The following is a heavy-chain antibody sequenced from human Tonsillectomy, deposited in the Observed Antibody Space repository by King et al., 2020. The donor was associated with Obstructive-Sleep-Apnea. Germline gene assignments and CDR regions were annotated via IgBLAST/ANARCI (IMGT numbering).Heavy chain of an antibody. Sequence: VQLVESGGGLVQPGRSLRLSCAASGFHFDDYAMHWVRQAPGKGLEWVSGISWSSGSIVYADSVKGRFTISRDNAKNSLYLQMNSLRPEDTALYYCAKACAAVAGLGYFDLWGRGTLVTVSS. V-gene: IGHV3-9*01. J-gene: IGHJ2*01. CDR3: AKACAAVAGLGYFDL. CDR2: ISWSSGSI. CDR1: GFHFDDYA. D-gene: IGHD6-19*01.